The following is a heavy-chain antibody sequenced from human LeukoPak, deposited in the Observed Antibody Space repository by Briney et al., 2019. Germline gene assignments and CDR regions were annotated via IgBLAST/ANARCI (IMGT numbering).Heavy chain of an antibody. D-gene: IGHD5-18*01. CDR3: ARDLGYSYDNAFDI. V-gene: IGHV3-21*01. CDR2: ISSSSYI. J-gene: IGHJ3*02. Sequence: GGSLRLSCAASGLTFSSYSMSWVRQAPGKGLEWVSSISSSSYIYYADSVKGRFTISRDNAKNSLYLQMNSLRAEDTAVYYCARDLGYSYDNAFDIWGQGTMVTVSS. CDR1: GLTFSSYS.